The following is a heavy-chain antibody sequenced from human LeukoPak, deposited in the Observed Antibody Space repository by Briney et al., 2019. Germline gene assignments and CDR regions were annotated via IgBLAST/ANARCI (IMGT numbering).Heavy chain of an antibody. J-gene: IGHJ4*02. D-gene: IGHD3-10*01. Sequence: GGSLRLSCAASGFTFSNYLISWVRQAPGKGLEWVSAISGSGGSTYYADSVKGRFTISRDNSKNTLYLQMNSLRAEDTAVYYCAKRAPYYYGSGSYYPSPTDYWGQGTLVTVSS. CDR3: AKRAPYYYGSGSYYPSPTDY. CDR2: ISGSGGST. V-gene: IGHV3-23*01. CDR1: GFTFSNYL.